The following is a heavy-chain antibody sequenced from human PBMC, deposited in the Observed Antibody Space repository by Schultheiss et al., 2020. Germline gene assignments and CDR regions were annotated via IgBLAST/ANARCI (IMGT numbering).Heavy chain of an antibody. V-gene: IGHV3-48*02. CDR3: ARDRGWSSGWFAFDI. CDR1: GFTFSSYG. J-gene: IGHJ3*02. D-gene: IGHD6-19*01. Sequence: GESLKISCAASGFTFSSYGMHWVRQAPGKGLEWVSYISSSSSTIYYADSVKGRFTISRDNAKNSLYLQMNSLRDEDTAVYYCARDRGWSSGWFAFDIWGQGTMVTVSS. CDR2: ISSSSSTI.